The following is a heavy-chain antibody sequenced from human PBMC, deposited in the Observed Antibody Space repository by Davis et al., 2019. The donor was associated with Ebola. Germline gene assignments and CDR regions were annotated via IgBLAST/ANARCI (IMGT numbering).Heavy chain of an antibody. J-gene: IGHJ4*02. D-gene: IGHD3-16*01. V-gene: IGHV4-59*11. CDR1: GVSISRHY. CDR3: AERGGSV. Sequence: PGGSLRLSCTVSGVSISRHYWSWIRQPPGKGLEWIGSIYCTGSAYYNSSLNSRVTISVDTTKNQFSLKLSSVTAADTAMYYCAERGGSVWGQGTLVTVSS. CDR2: IYCTGSA.